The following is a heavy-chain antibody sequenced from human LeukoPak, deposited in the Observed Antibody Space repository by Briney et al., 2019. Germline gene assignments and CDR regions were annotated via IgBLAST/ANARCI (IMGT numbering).Heavy chain of an antibody. CDR3: ARDPFATYQLLSENWFDP. D-gene: IGHD2-2*01. V-gene: IGHV3-53*01. J-gene: IGHJ5*02. Sequence: PGGSLRLSCAASGFTVSSNYMSWVRQAPGKGLEWVSAISGSGGSTYYADSVKGRFTIPRDNAKNTLYLQMNSLRAEDTAVYYCARDPFATYQLLSENWFDPWGQGTLVTVSS. CDR2: ISGSGGST. CDR1: GFTVSSNY.